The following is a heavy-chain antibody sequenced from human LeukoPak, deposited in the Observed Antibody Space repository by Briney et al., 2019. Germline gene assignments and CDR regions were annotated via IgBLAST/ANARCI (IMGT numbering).Heavy chain of an antibody. CDR2: IYYSGST. D-gene: IGHD6-13*01. V-gene: IGHV4-59*01. CDR3: ARGIAAAGADRRFDY. Sequence: SENLSLTCTVSGGSISSYYWSWIRQPPGKGLEWIGYIYYSGSTNYNLSLKSRVTISVDTSKNQFSLKLSSVTAADTAVYYCARGIAAAGADRRFDYWGQGTLVTVSS. J-gene: IGHJ4*02. CDR1: GGSISSYY.